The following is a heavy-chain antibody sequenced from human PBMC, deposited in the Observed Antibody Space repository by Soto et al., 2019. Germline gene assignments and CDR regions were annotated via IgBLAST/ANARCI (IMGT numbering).Heavy chain of an antibody. CDR3: TTDTYTIFGVVIGPPYYYGMDV. CDR2: IKSKTDGGTT. V-gene: IGHV3-15*07. Sequence: GGSLRLSCAASGFTFSNAWMNWVRQAPGKGLEWVGRIKSKTDGGTTDYAAPVKGRFTISRDDSKNTLYLQMNSLKTEDTAVYYCTTDTYTIFGVVIGPPYYYGMDVWGQGTTVTVSS. D-gene: IGHD3-3*01. J-gene: IGHJ6*02. CDR1: GFTFSNAW.